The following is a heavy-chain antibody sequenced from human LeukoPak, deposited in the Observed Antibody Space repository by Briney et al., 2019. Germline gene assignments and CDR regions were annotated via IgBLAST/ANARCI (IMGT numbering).Heavy chain of an antibody. Sequence: GRSLRLSCAASGFTFSSYAMSWVRQAPGKGLEWLAVISGSGGTTYYADSVKGRFTISRDNSKNTVDLQMESLRAEDTAIYYCAKDLHNWNSVGVQWGQGTLVTVSS. V-gene: IGHV3-23*01. D-gene: IGHD1-1*01. CDR2: ISGSGGTT. J-gene: IGHJ4*02. CDR1: GFTFSSYA. CDR3: AKDLHNWNSVGVQ.